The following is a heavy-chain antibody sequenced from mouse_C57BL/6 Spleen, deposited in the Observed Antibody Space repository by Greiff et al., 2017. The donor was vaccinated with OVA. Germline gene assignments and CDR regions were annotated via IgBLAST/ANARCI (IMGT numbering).Heavy chain of an antibody. V-gene: IGHV1-42*01. D-gene: IGHD2-2*01. CDR3: ARSTMVTTDFDY. Sequence: EVKLMESGPELVKPGASVKISCKASGYSFTGYYMNWVKQSPEKSLEWIGEINPSTGGTTYNQKFKAKATLTVDKSSSTAYMQLKSLTSEDSAVYYCARSTMVTTDFDYWGQGTTLTVSS. CDR1: GYSFTGYY. J-gene: IGHJ2*01. CDR2: INPSTGGT.